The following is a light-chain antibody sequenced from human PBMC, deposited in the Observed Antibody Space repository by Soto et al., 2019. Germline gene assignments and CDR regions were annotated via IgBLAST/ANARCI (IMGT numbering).Light chain of an antibody. J-gene: IGKJ2*02. CDR1: QRVSSN. V-gene: IGKV3-15*01. CDR3: QQYNNWPPWT. Sequence: EIVMTQSPATLSVSPGERATLSCRASQRVSSNLAWYQQKPGQAPRLLIYGASTRATGFPARFSGSGSGTEFTLTISSLQSEDFAVYYCQQYNNWPPWTFGQGTKLEIK. CDR2: GAS.